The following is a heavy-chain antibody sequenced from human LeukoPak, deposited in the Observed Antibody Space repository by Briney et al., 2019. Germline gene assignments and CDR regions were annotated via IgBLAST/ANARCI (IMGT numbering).Heavy chain of an antibody. Sequence: GRSLRLSCAASGFTFSSYGMHWVRQAPGKGLEWVALISYDGSNEYYADSVRGRFTISRDNSKFTLYMQMNSLRAEDTAVYYCARVRAGYCTSTSCYTGMDVWGQGTTVTVSS. D-gene: IGHD2-2*01. CDR3: ARVRAGYCTSTSCYTGMDV. V-gene: IGHV3-30*03. CDR2: ISYDGSNE. CDR1: GFTFSSYG. J-gene: IGHJ6*02.